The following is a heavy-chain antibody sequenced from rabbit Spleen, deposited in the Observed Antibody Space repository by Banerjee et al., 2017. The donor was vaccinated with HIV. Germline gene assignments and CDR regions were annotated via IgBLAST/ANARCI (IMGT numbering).Heavy chain of an antibody. D-gene: IGHD8-1*01. CDR1: GFSFSSSYY. CDR2: IYAGDGNT. J-gene: IGHJ6*01. Sequence: QEQLEESGGDLVKPEGSLTLTCTASGFSFSSSYYMCWVRQAPGKGPEWIACIYAGDGNTDYANWVNGRFTISKTSTTVTLQMTSLTAADTATYFCARDAGTSFSTYGMDVWGQGTLVTVS. CDR3: ARDAGTSFSTYGMDV. V-gene: IGHV1S45*01.